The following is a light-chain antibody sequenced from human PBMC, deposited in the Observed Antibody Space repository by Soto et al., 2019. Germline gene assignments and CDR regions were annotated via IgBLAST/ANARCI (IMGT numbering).Light chain of an antibody. Sequence: EMVLTQSPGTLSLSPGERATLSCRASQSVSTSYLAWYLQKPGQAPRLLIYGASNRATGIPDRFSGCGSGKDFTLTISRLDPGDFAVYYCQQYGSSPPYTFGQGTMLEIK. J-gene: IGKJ2*01. CDR2: GAS. CDR1: QSVSTSY. V-gene: IGKV3-20*01. CDR3: QQYGSSPPYT.